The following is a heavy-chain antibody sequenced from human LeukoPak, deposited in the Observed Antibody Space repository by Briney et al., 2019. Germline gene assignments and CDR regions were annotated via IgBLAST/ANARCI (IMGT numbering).Heavy chain of an antibody. V-gene: IGHV3-30*18. CDR3: AKDRETTASGTFDF. D-gene: IGHD6-13*01. J-gene: IGHJ4*02. CDR2: ISDDGRNK. Sequence: AGGSLRLSCAASGFTFNKYGMQYVRPAPGKGLEWVAVISDDGRNKNYADSVKGRFTISRDSSNNTLYLQMNSLRAEDTGVYLCAKDRETTASGTFDFRGQGTLVTVSS. CDR1: GFTFNKYG.